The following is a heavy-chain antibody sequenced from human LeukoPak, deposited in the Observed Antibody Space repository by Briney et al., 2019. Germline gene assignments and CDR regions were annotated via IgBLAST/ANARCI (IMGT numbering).Heavy chain of an antibody. CDR2: ISTRSTYI. V-gene: IGHV3-21*01. CDR3: AREEEWYASGTYYKGFDS. J-gene: IGHJ4*02. CDR1: GFTFSNYN. D-gene: IGHD3-10*01. Sequence: PGGSLRLSCAASGFTFSNYNMNWVRQAPGKGLEWVSCISTRSTYIYYADSVKGRFTISRGNAKNSLYLQMNSLRADDTAVYYCAREEEWYASGTYYKGFDSWGQGTLVTVSS.